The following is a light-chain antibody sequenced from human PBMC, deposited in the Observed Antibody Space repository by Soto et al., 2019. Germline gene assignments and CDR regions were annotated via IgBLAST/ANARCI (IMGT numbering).Light chain of an antibody. CDR1: SSDVGYYNY. CDR2: EVS. Sequence: QSVLTQPASVSGSPGQSITISCTGTSSDVGYYNYVSWYQQYPGKAPKLIIYEVSNRPSGVSNRFSGSKSGNTASLTISGLQAEDGADYYCSSHRSTSAPHVFGTGTKVTVL. V-gene: IGLV2-14*01. J-gene: IGLJ1*01. CDR3: SSHRSTSAPHV.